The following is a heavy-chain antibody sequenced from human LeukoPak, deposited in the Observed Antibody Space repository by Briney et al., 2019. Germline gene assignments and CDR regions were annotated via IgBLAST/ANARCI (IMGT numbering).Heavy chain of an antibody. Sequence: GGSLRLSCAASGFTFSSYAMSWVRQAPGKGLEWVANINEDGSEKHYVESVKGRFSISRDNAKNSLYLEMTSLRAEDTAVYYCTRGGHVDYCGQGTLVTVSS. CDR2: INEDGSEK. V-gene: IGHV3-7*01. CDR3: TRGGHVDY. D-gene: IGHD3-16*01. J-gene: IGHJ4*02. CDR1: GFTFSSYA.